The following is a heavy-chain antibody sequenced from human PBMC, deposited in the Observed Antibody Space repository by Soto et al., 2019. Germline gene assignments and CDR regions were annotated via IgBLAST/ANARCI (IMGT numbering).Heavy chain of an antibody. V-gene: IGHV1-3*05. Sequence: QVQLVQSGAEEKKPGASVKVSCKASGYTFTSYAMHWVRQAPGQRLEWMGWINAGNGNTKYSQKFQGRVTITSDTSASTADMKLSSLRSEDTAVYYCARAWVVVAAPDYWGQGTLVTVSS. CDR1: GYTFTSYA. CDR3: ARAWVVVAAPDY. J-gene: IGHJ4*02. D-gene: IGHD2-15*01. CDR2: INAGNGNT.